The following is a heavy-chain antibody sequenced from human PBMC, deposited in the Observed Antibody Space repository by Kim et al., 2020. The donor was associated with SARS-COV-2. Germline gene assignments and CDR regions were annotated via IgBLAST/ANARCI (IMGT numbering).Heavy chain of an antibody. V-gene: IGHV3-30*04. Sequence: RGSLRLSCAASVFTFSSYAMHWVRQAPGKGLEWVAVISYDGSNKYYADSVKGRFTISRDNSKNTLYLQMNSLRAEDTAVYYCARDLTISTTYYYGMDVWGQGTTVTVSS. J-gene: IGHJ6*02. D-gene: IGHD6-13*01. CDR2: ISYDGSNK. CDR3: ARDLTISTTYYYGMDV. CDR1: VFTFSSYA.